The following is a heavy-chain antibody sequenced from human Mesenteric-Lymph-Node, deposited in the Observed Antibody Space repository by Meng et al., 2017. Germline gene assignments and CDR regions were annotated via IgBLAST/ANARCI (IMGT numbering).Heavy chain of an antibody. J-gene: IGHJ6*02. CDR1: GFTFSSYA. V-gene: IGHV3-30*01. Sequence: GESLKISCAASGFTFSSYAMHWVRQAPGKGLEWVAVISYDGSNKYYADSVKGRFTISRDNSKNTLYLQMNSLRAEDTAVYYCARPYCTSTTCYSGMDVWGQATTVTVSS. D-gene: IGHD2-2*01. CDR3: ARPYCTSTTCYSGMDV. CDR2: ISYDGSNK.